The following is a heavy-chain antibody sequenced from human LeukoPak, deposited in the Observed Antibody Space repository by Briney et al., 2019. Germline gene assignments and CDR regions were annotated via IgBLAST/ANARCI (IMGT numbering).Heavy chain of an antibody. D-gene: IGHD1-26*01. J-gene: IGHJ4*02. V-gene: IGHV4-59*01. CDR2: IYYSGTT. CDR3: ARGEVGTTTYYFDY. CDR1: GGSFSSYY. Sequence: SETLSLTCAVYGGSFSSYYWSRIRQPPGKGLEWIGYIYYSGTTNYNPSLKSRVTISIDTSKNQFSLKLSSVTAANTAVYYCARGEVGTTTYYFDYWGQGTLVTVSS.